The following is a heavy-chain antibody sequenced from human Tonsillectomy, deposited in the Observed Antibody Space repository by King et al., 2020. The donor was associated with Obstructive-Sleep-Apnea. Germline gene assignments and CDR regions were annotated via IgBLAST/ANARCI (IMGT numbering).Heavy chain of an antibody. J-gene: IGHJ4*02. V-gene: IGHV1-69*01. CDR1: GGTFSSYV. Sequence: KLVQSGAEIKRPGSSVKVSCKASGGTFSSYVITWVRQAPGQGLEWMGGIIPVYRTANYAQKFQGRATITADESTRTAYMELSSLRSEDTALYYCASSSDPYSYGTKFDYWGQGTLVTVSS. CDR2: IIPVYRTA. CDR3: ASSSDPYSYGTKFDY. D-gene: IGHD5-18*01.